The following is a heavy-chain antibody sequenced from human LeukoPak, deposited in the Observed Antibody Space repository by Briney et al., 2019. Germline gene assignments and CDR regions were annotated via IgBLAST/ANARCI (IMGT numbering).Heavy chain of an antibody. D-gene: IGHD2-15*01. V-gene: IGHV3-23*01. Sequence: HPGGSLRLSCAASGFTFSGYAMSWVRQAPGKGLEWVSAISGSGGSTYYADSVKGRFTISRDNSKNTLYLQMNSLRAEDTAVYYCARESEGRYCSGGSCQAPHKRNNWFDPWGQGTLVTVSS. CDR2: ISGSGGST. J-gene: IGHJ5*02. CDR1: GFTFSGYA. CDR3: ARESEGRYCSGGSCQAPHKRNNWFDP.